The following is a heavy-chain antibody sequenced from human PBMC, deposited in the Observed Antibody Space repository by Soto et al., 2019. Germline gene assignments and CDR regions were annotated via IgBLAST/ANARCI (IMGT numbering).Heavy chain of an antibody. Sequence: EVQLLESGGGLAQPGGSLRLSCAASGFAFSPYGMSWVRQAPGKGLEWVSSITSTGGTTYYADSVKGLFTISRDNSKHTLYLQMNSLRAEDTAVYYCAKVGISGTKYFEYWGQGTLVTVSS. CDR2: ITSTGGTT. V-gene: IGHV3-23*01. CDR1: GFAFSPYG. J-gene: IGHJ4*02. D-gene: IGHD1-20*01. CDR3: AKVGISGTKYFEY.